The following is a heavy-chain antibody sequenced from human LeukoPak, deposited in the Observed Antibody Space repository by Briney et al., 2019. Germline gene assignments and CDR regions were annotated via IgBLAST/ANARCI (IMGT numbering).Heavy chain of an antibody. CDR3: ARESLSDYYGSGSFSS. J-gene: IGHJ5*02. CDR2: IYYSGST. CDR1: GDSISSYY. Sequence: SETLPLTCTVSGDSISSYYWSWIRQPPGRGLEWIGHIYYSGSTDYNPSLKSRVGILLDTSKNQVSLKLSSVTAADTAVYYCARESLSDYYGSGSFSSWSQGTLVTVSS. V-gene: IGHV4-59*01. D-gene: IGHD3-10*01.